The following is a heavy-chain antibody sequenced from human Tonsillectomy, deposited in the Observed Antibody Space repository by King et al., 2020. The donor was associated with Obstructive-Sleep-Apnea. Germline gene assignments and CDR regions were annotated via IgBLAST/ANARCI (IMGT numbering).Heavy chain of an antibody. V-gene: IGHV3-30*04. D-gene: IGHD3-22*01. CDR3: ASRHSSGCYHLDY. CDR1: GFTVTSYA. CDR2: ISFDGSNK. Sequence: VQLVESGGGVVQPGRSLRLSCAASGFTVTSYAIHWVRQAPGKGLEWVAVISFDGSNKQYADSVKGRFSISRDNSKNTLYLQMNSLRAEDTAVYYCASRHSSGCYHLDYWGQGTLVTVSS. J-gene: IGHJ4*02.